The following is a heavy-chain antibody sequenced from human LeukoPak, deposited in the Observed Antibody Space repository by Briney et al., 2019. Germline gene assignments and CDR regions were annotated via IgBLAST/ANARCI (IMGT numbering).Heavy chain of an antibody. CDR2: IIPIFGTA. Sequence: SVKVSCKASGGTFSSYAISWVRQAPGQGLEWMGGIIPIFGTANYAQKFQGRVTITADKSTSTAYMELSSLRSEDTAVYYCARVGLRFLEWDYYFDYWGQGTLVTVSS. V-gene: IGHV1-69*06. CDR3: ARVGLRFLEWDYYFDY. D-gene: IGHD3-3*01. J-gene: IGHJ4*02. CDR1: GGTFSSYA.